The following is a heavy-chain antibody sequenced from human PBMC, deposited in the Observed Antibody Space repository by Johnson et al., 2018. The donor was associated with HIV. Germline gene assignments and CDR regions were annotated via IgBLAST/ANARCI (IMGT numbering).Heavy chain of an antibody. J-gene: IGHJ3*02. D-gene: IGHD3-10*01. Sequence: VQLVESGGGVVQPGGSLRLSCAASGFTFRNYAMSWVRQAPGKGLEWVSAISGSGGRTNYADSVKGRFTISRDNSRNTLFLHMNSLRADDTAVYYCAIGRGEFPRHAFDIWGQGTMVTVSS. CDR3: AIGRGEFPRHAFDI. CDR1: GFTFRNYA. V-gene: IGHV3-23*04. CDR2: ISGSGGRT.